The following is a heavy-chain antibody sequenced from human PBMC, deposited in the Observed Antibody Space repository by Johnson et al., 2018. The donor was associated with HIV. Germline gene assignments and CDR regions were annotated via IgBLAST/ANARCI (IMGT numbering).Heavy chain of an antibody. CDR2: IWSDGSNK. V-gene: IGHV3-33*03. CDR3: AIDTREWQLRGWEDFDI. J-gene: IGHJ3*02. D-gene: IGHD5-24*01. Sequence: QMQLVESGGGVVQPERSLRLSCAASGFTFGNYAMHWVRQHPGEGLEWVAVIWSDGSNKYYAASVKGRFTVSRDNSKNTLYLQMSNLRADDTAVYYCAIDTREWQLRGWEDFDIWGQGTVVTVSS. CDR1: GFTFGNYA.